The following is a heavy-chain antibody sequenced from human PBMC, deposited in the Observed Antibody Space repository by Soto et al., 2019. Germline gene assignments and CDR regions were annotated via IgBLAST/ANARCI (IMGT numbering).Heavy chain of an antibody. Sequence: SVKVSCKTYGGTFSSYSMNWLRQAPGQGLEWLGGIIPMFGTPKYALKFQGRVTITADESTTTAYMELSSLTSDDTAAYYCARDDGCTYGYHWFDPWGQGTLVTVSS. CDR2: IIPMFGTP. CDR1: GGTFSSYS. J-gene: IGHJ5*02. CDR3: ARDDGCTYGYHWFDP. V-gene: IGHV1-69*13. D-gene: IGHD5-18*01.